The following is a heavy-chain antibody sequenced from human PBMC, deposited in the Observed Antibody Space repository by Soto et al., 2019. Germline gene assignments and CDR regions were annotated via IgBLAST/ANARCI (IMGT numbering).Heavy chain of an antibody. Sequence: QVQLQESGPGLVKPSQTLSLTCTVSGGSISSGGYYWSWIRQHPGKGLEWIGYIYYSGSTYYNPSLKSRVTISVDTSKNQFSLQLSSVTAADTAVYYCARESVDLFGVGPYYYYYGMDVWGQGTTVTVSS. CDR3: ARESVDLFGVGPYYYYYGMDV. D-gene: IGHD3-3*01. J-gene: IGHJ6*02. CDR1: GGSISSGGYY. CDR2: IYYSGST. V-gene: IGHV4-31*03.